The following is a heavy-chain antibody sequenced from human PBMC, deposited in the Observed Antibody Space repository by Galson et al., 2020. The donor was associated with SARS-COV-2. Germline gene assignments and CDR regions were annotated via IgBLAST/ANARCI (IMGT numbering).Heavy chain of an antibody. CDR2: IYYSGST. J-gene: IGHJ6*02. D-gene: IGHD2-15*01. V-gene: IGHV4-31*03. CDR1: GGSISSGGYY. CDR3: ARDVGYCSGGTCYGRNYYYGMEV. Sequence: SETLSLTCTVSGGSISSGGYYWSWIRQHPGKGLEWIGYIYYSGSTYYNPSLKSRVSISVDTSKNQFSLKLSSVTAADTAVYYCARDVGYCSGGTCYGRNYYYGMEVWGQGTTVTVSS.